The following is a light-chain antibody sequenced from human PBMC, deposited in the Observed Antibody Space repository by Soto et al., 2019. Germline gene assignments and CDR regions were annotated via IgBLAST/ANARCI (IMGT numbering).Light chain of an antibody. CDR3: QQVNSYPPT. CDR2: AAS. Sequence: DIQLTQSPSFLSASVGDRVTITCRASQGISSYLAWYQQKPGKAPKLLIYAASTLESGVPSRFSGSGSGTEFTLTISSLQPEDFATYYCQQVNSYPPTFGQGTKLEIK. CDR1: QGISSY. J-gene: IGKJ2*01. V-gene: IGKV1-9*01.